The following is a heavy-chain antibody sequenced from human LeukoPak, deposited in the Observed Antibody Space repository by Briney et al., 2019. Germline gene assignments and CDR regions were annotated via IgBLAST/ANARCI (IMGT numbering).Heavy chain of an antibody. D-gene: IGHD5-18*01. Sequence: GGSLRLSCAASGFTVSSNYMSWVRQAPGKGLEWVSVIYSGGSTYYADSVKGRFTISRDNSKNTLYLQMNSLRAEDTAVYYCASSGYSYGFGFDIWGQGTMVTVSS. CDR3: ASSGYSYGFGFDI. J-gene: IGHJ3*02. CDR1: GFTVSSNY. V-gene: IGHV3-53*01. CDR2: IYSGGST.